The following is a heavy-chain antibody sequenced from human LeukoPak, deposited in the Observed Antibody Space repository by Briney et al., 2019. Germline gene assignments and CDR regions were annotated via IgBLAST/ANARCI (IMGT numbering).Heavy chain of an antibody. CDR3: ARRYSSSSNGDY. CDR1: GYSFASYW. D-gene: IGHD6-6*01. V-gene: IGHV5-51*01. CDR2: IYPGDSDT. Sequence: GESLKISCKGSGYSFASYWIGWVRQMPGKGLEWMGIIYPGDSDTRYSPSFQGQDTISADKSISTAYLQWSALKASDTAMYYCARRYSSSSNGDYWGQGTLVTVSS. J-gene: IGHJ4*02.